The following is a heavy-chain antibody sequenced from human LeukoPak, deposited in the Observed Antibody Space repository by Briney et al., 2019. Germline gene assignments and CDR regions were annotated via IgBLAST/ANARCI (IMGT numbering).Heavy chain of an antibody. D-gene: IGHD3-10*01. CDR2: IWYDGSNK. CDR1: GFTFSSYG. Sequence: GGSLRLSCAASGFTFSSYGMHWVRQGPGKGLEWVAFIWYDGSNKEYADSVKGRFTISRDNSKNTMYLQMDSLRAEDTAVYYCARVVSYYGSSYRLLDLWGRGTLVTVSS. V-gene: IGHV3-33*01. CDR3: ARVVSYYGSSYRLLDL. J-gene: IGHJ2*01.